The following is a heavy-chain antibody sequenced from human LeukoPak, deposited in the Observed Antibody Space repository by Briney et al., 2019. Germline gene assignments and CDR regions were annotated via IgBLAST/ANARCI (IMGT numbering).Heavy chain of an antibody. Sequence: ASVKVSCKASGYTFTGYFIHWVRQAPGQGLEWMGWINPDSGDTKYAQEFQGRVTMTRDTSSSTAYMELSRLRSDDTGVYYFASGEYSSGPPDYWGQGTLVTVSS. CDR2: INPDSGDT. J-gene: IGHJ4*02. D-gene: IGHD6-19*01. CDR3: ASGEYSSGPPDY. CDR1: GYTFTGYF. V-gene: IGHV1-2*02.